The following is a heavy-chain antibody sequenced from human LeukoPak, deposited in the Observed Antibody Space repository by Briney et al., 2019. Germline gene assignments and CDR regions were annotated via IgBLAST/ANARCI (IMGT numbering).Heavy chain of an antibody. CDR1: RFSFSSW. CDR2: INQDGSEK. Sequence: AGGSLRLSCAASRFSFSSWMSWVRQAPGKGLEWVANINQDGSEKFYADSVKGRFTISRDNAKNSLYLQMNSLRAEDTAVYYCARDYYDFWSGYSYYYMDVWGKGTTVTVSS. CDR3: ARDYYDFWSGYSYYYMDV. V-gene: IGHV3-7*01. J-gene: IGHJ6*03. D-gene: IGHD3-3*01.